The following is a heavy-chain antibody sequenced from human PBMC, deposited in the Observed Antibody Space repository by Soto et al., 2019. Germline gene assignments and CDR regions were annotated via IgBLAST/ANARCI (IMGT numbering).Heavy chain of an antibody. Sequence: QVQLQESGPGLVKPSQTLSLTCTVSGGSISSGGYYWSWIRQHPGKGLEWIGYIYYSGSTYYNPSLTSRVTIAVDTSKNQFTLKLSSVTAAETAEYYWARENRGDWFDPWCQGTLVTVSS. CDR1: GGSISSGGYY. CDR3: ARENRGDWFDP. CDR2: IYYSGST. D-gene: IGHD3-16*01. V-gene: IGHV4-31*03. J-gene: IGHJ5*02.